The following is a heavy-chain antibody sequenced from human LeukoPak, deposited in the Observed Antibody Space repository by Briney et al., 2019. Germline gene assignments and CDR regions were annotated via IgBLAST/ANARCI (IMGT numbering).Heavy chain of an antibody. V-gene: IGHV4-39*02. CDR2: IYYSGST. J-gene: IGHJ5*02. Sequence: SETLSLTCTVSGGSISSSSYYWGWIRQPPGKGLEWLGTIYYSGSTYYNPSLKSRVTISVDTSKNHFSLKLSSVTAADTAVYYCVRLPTGFPNWFDPWGQGTLVTVSS. CDR3: VRLPTGFPNWFDP. CDR1: GGSISSSSYY. D-gene: IGHD3-9*01.